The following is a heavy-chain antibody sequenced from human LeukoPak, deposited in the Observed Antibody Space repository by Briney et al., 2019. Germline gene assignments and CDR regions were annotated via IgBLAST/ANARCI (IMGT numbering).Heavy chain of an antibody. CDR3: ARDHPVYCSSTSCSAFDI. CDR2: INPSGGST. J-gene: IGHJ3*02. D-gene: IGHD2-2*01. V-gene: IGHV1-46*01. Sequence: ASVKVSCKASGYTFTSYYMHWVRQAPGQGLEWMGIINPSGGSTSYAQKFQGRVTMTRDMYTSTVYMELSSLRSEVTAVYYCARDHPVYCSSTSCSAFDIWGQGTMVTVSS. CDR1: GYTFTSYY.